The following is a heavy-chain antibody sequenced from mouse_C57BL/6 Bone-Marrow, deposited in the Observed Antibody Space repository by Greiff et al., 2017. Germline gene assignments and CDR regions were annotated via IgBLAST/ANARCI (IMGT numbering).Heavy chain of an antibody. Sequence: DVMLVESGGGLVKPGGSLKLSCAASGFTFSDYGMHWVRQAPEKGLEWVAYISSGSSTIYYADTVKGRFTISRDNAKNTLFLQMTSLRSEDTAMYYCASGCSYTFSWFAYWGQGTLVTVSA. J-gene: IGHJ3*01. D-gene: IGHD1-1*02. V-gene: IGHV5-17*01. CDR2: ISSGSSTI. CDR3: ASGCSYTFSWFAY. CDR1: GFTFSDYG.